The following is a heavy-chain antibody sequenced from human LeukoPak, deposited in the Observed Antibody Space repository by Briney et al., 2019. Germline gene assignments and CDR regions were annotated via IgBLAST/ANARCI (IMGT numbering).Heavy chain of an antibody. J-gene: IGHJ4*02. CDR1: GYTFTSYA. V-gene: IGHV1-3*01. CDR3: ARVGGWYPDFDY. Sequence: VASVKVSCKASGYTFTSYAMHWVRQAPGQRLEWMGWINAGNGNTKYSQKFQGRVTITRDTSASTAYMELSSLRSEDTAVYYCARVGGWYPDFDYWGQGTLVTVSS. CDR2: INAGNGNT. D-gene: IGHD6-19*01.